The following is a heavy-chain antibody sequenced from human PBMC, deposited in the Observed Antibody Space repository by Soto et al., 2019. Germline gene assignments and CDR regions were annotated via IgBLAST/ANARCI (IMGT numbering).Heavy chain of an antibody. J-gene: IGHJ4*02. CDR2: IYYSGST. Sequence: QLQLQESGPGLVKPSETLSLTCTVSGGSISSSSYYWGWIRQPPGKGLEWIGSIYYSGSTYYNPSLKRRVTISVDTSKNQFSLKLSSVTAADTAVYYCARHWTLVTLWFGELLQGARFDYWGQGTLVTVSS. V-gene: IGHV4-39*01. CDR3: ARHWTLVTLWFGELLQGARFDY. D-gene: IGHD3-10*01. CDR1: GGSISSSSYY.